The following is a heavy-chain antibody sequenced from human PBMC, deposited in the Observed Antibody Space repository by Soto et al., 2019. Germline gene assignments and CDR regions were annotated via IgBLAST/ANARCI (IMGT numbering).Heavy chain of an antibody. Sequence: EVQVVESGGGLVQPGGSLKLSCAASGFTFSGSAMHWVRQASGKGLEWVGRIRSKANSYATAYAASVKGRFTISRDDSMNTAYLQMNSLNTEDTAVYYCIGSGSYTPHGMDVWGQGTTVTVSS. V-gene: IGHV3-73*02. J-gene: IGHJ6*02. CDR3: IGSGSYTPHGMDV. CDR1: GFTFSGSA. D-gene: IGHD3-10*01. CDR2: IRSKANSYAT.